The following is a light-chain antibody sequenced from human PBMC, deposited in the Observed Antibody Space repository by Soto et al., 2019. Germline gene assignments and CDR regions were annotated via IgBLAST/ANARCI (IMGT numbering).Light chain of an antibody. CDR3: RSYADGYHV. Sequence: QSALTQPRSVSGSPGQSVTISCTGTSSDVGGYNYGSWYQQHPGKAPKLMIYDVSKRPSGVPDRFSGSKSGNTASLTISGLQAEDEAAYYCRSYADGYHVFGTGTKVTVL. CDR2: DVS. J-gene: IGLJ1*01. V-gene: IGLV2-11*01. CDR1: SSDVGGYNY.